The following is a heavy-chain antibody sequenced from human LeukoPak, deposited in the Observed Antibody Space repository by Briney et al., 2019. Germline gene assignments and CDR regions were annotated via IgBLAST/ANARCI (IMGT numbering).Heavy chain of an antibody. D-gene: IGHD2-21*01. V-gene: IGHV3-21*01. CDR1: GFTFSSYS. CDR3: ARLSNSIVVAIDY. J-gene: IGHJ4*02. CDR2: ISSSSSYI. Sequence: GGSLRLSCAASGFTFSSYSMNWVRQAPGKGLEWVSSISSSSSYIYYADSVKGRFTISRDNAKNSPYLQMNSLRAEDTAVYYCARLSNSIVVAIDYWGQGTLVTVSS.